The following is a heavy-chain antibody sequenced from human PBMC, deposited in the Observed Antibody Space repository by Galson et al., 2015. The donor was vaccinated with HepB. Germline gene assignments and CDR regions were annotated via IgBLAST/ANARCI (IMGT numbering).Heavy chain of an antibody. CDR1: GFTFSSYA. D-gene: IGHD6-13*01. J-gene: IGHJ6*02. CDR2: VSSNGGST. V-gene: IGHV3-64D*06. Sequence: SLRLSCAASGFTFSSYAMHWVRQAPGKGLEYVSAVSSNGGSTYYADSVKGRFTISRDNSKNTLYLQMSSPRAEDTAVYYCVKGIAAAGTTGYYYYGMDVWGQGTTVTVSS. CDR3: VKGIAAAGTTGYYYYGMDV.